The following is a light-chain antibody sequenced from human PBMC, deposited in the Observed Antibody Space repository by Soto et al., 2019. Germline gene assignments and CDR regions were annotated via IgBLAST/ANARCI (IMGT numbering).Light chain of an antibody. J-gene: IGKJ5*01. CDR1: QSVRTY. CDR2: GAS. V-gene: IGKV3-20*01. Sequence: EVVLTQSPGTLSLSPGERATLSCRASQSVRTYLAWYQQKPGQAPRLLIYGASSRATGIPDRFSGSGSGTDFTLTISRLEPEDFAVYYWQQYGTSPQVTFGQGTRLEIK. CDR3: QQYGTSPQVT.